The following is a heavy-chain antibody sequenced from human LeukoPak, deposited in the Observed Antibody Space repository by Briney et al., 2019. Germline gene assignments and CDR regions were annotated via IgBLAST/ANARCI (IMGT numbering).Heavy chain of an antibody. V-gene: IGHV1-18*01. Sequence: GESLKISCKASGYTFTSYGISWVRQAPGQGLEWMGWISAYNGNTNYAQKLQGRVTMTTDTSTSTAYMELRSLRSDDTAVYYCARDAGITVFGVVIIQPNYYFDYWGQGTLVTVSS. D-gene: IGHD3-3*01. J-gene: IGHJ4*02. CDR3: ARDAGITVFGVVIIQPNYYFDY. CDR1: GYTFTSYG. CDR2: ISAYNGNT.